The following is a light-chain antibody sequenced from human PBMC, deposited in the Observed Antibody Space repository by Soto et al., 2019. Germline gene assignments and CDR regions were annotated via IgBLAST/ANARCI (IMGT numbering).Light chain of an antibody. CDR3: QQRSNFFT. V-gene: IGKV3-11*01. CDR2: DAS. J-gene: IGKJ4*01. CDR1: QSVSSY. Sequence: EIVLTQSPATLSLSPGERATLSCRASQSVSSYLAWYQQKPGQAPRLLIYDASNRATGIPARFSGSGSGTDFTLTISSLEPEDFAVYYCQQRSNFFTFGGGTRWIS.